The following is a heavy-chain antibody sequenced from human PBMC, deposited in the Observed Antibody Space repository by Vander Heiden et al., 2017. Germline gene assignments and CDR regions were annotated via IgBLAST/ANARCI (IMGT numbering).Heavy chain of an antibody. V-gene: IGHV4-31*03. Sequence: QVQLQDSGPGLVKPSQTLSLTCTVSCGSISSGGYYWSWIRQHPGKGLEWIGYIYYSGSTYYNPSLKSRVTISVDTSKNQFSLKLSSVTAADTAVYYCARVSYYYGSSPYYYYGMDVWGQGTTVTVSS. CDR3: ARVSYYYGSSPYYYYGMDV. D-gene: IGHD3-10*01. CDR1: CGSISSGGYY. J-gene: IGHJ6*02. CDR2: IYYSGST.